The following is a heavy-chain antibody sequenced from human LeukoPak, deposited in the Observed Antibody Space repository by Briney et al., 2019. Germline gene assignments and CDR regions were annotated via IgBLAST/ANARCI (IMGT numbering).Heavy chain of an antibody. V-gene: IGHV3-23*01. CDR1: GFTFSSYA. CDR3: AKAVYCSGGSCLFDY. CDR2: ISGSGGST. J-gene: IGHJ4*02. Sequence: GGPLRLSCAASGFTFSSYAISWAPKAPGKGLEWSQAISGSGGSTYYADSVKGRFTISRDNSKNTLYLQMNSLRAEDTAVYYCAKAVYCSGGSCLFDYWGQGTLVTVSS. D-gene: IGHD2-15*01.